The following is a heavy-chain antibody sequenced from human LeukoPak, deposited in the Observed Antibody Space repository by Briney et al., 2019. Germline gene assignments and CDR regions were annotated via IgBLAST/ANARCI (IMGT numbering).Heavy chain of an antibody. J-gene: IGHJ4*02. CDR1: GGSISSSNW. Sequence: PSETLSLACAVSGGSISSSNWWSWVRQPPGKGLEWIGEIYHSGSTNYNPSLKSRVTISVDKSKNQFSLKLSSVTAADTAVYYCAREVVAAAESYYFDYWGQGTLVTVSS. V-gene: IGHV4-4*02. CDR2: IYHSGST. D-gene: IGHD6-13*01. CDR3: AREVVAAAESYYFDY.